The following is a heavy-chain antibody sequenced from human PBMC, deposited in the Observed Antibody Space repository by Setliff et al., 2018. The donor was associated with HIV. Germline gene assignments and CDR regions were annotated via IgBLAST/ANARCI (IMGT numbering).Heavy chain of an antibody. V-gene: IGHV4-39*01. J-gene: IGHJ4*02. D-gene: IGHD4-17*01. CDR2: IYFRGDT. Sequence: SETLSLTCTVSGGSISRSTYYWGWIRQPPGKGLEWIGNIYFRGDTYYNPSLKTRVTISVDTSKNQFSLKLSSVTAADTAVYYCARQKTVTTYFDYWGQGTLVTVSS. CDR1: GGSISRSTYY. CDR3: ARQKTVTTYFDY.